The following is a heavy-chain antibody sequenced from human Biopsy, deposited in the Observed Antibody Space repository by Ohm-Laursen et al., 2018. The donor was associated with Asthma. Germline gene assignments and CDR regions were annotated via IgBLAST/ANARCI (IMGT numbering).Heavy chain of an antibody. Sequence: TLSLTWGVSGDSISTTNYWSWIRQPPGKRLEWIGSVYYSGTSYYNPSLKGRLTISVDTSKNQFSLNLGSVTAADTAVYYCARHWSGNGWQDMYNYFDPWGRGTLVTVSS. J-gene: IGHJ5*02. D-gene: IGHD6-19*01. CDR2: VYYSGTS. CDR1: GDSISTTNY. V-gene: IGHV4-39*01. CDR3: ARHWSGNGWQDMYNYFDP.